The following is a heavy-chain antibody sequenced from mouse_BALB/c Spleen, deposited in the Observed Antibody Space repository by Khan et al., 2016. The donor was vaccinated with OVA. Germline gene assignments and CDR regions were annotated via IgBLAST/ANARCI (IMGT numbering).Heavy chain of an antibody. CDR2: INTYTGEP. CDR3: ARPPYFAYFKGY. J-gene: IGHJ4*01. V-gene: IGHV9-3-1*01. D-gene: IGHD2-10*01. Sequence: SGPELKKPGETVKISCKASGYTFTNYGMNWVKQAPGKGLKWMGWINTYTGEPTYADDFKGRFAFSLETSASTAYLQINNLKNEDTATYFCARPPYFAYFKGYWGQGTSVTVSS. CDR1: GYTFTNYG.